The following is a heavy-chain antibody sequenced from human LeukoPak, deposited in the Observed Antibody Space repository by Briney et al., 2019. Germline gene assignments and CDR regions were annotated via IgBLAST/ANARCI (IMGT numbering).Heavy chain of an antibody. CDR2: IIPIFGIA. CDR3: ARDQGAVAGGYYYYGMDV. J-gene: IGHJ6*02. D-gene: IGHD6-19*01. CDR1: GGTFSSYA. Sequence: SVKVSCKASGGTFSSYAISWVRQAPGQGLEWMGRIIPIFGIANYAQKFQGRVTITADKSTSTAHMELSSLRSEDTAVYYCARDQGAVAGGYYYYGMDVWGQGTTVTVSS. V-gene: IGHV1-69*04.